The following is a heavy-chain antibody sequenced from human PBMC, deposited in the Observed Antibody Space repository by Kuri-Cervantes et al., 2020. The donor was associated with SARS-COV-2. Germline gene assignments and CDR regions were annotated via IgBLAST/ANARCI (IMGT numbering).Heavy chain of an antibody. Sequence: SETLSLTCTVSGGSISSSSYYWGWIRPPPGKGLEWIGSIYYSGSTYYNPSLKSRVTISVDTSKNQFSRKLSSVTAADTAVYYFARPKSNSRYGIGAFDIWGQGTMVTVSS. D-gene: IGHD5-24*01. CDR3: ARPKSNSRYGIGAFDI. CDR1: GGSISSSSYY. CDR2: IYYSGST. V-gene: IGHV4-39*01. J-gene: IGHJ3*02.